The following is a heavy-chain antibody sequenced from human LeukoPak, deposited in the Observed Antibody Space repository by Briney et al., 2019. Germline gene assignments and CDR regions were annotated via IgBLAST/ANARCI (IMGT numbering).Heavy chain of an antibody. CDR3: ARDNSSLRYFDWSFDY. CDR2: IIPIFGTA. J-gene: IGHJ4*02. Sequence: SVKVSCKASGGTFSSYAISWVRQAPGQGLEWMGGIIPIFGTANYAQKFQGRVTITADGSTSTAYMELSSLRSEDTAVYYCARDNSSLRYFDWSFDYWGQGTLVTVSS. D-gene: IGHD3-9*01. CDR1: GGTFSSYA. V-gene: IGHV1-69*13.